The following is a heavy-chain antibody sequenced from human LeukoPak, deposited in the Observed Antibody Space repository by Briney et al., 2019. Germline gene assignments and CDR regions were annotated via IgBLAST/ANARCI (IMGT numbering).Heavy chain of an antibody. CDR1: GFNFSAYS. CDR3: ARDQWGLPWSGYQYYFDY. Sequence: GGSLRLSCEASGFNFSAYSMNWVRQAPGKGLEWVSYISGSGRTIYYADSVKGRFTISRDNAKNSLYLQMNSLRAEDTAVYYCARDQWGLPWSGYQYYFDYWGQGTLVTVSS. V-gene: IGHV3-48*01. J-gene: IGHJ4*02. D-gene: IGHD3-3*01. CDR2: ISGSGRTI.